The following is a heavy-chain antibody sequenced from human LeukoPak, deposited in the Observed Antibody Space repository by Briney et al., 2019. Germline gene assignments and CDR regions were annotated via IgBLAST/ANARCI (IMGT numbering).Heavy chain of an antibody. J-gene: IGHJ4*02. CDR2: IYSSGST. V-gene: IGHV4-61*02. D-gene: IGHD2-15*01. CDR3: ARGRGVVVVAFDY. CDR1: GGSISSGSYY. Sequence: SETLSLTCTVPGGSISSGSYYWSWIRQPAGKGLEWIGRIYSSGSTNYNPSLKSRVTISVDTSKNQFSLKLSSVTAADTAVYYCARGRGVVVVAFDYWGQGTLVTVSS.